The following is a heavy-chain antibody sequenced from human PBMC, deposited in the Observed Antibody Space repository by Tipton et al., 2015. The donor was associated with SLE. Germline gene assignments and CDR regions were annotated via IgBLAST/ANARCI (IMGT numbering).Heavy chain of an antibody. CDR3: ARDRVGVAYFDY. Sequence: SLRLSCAVSGFTFGNSSMHWVRQAPGKGLDWVAFISYDGSYRDYADSVRGRFTISRDNSKNTLYLQMNSLRGEDTAIYYCARDRVGVAYFDYWGQGTLVTASS. J-gene: IGHJ4*02. CDR2: ISYDGSYR. V-gene: IGHV3-30-3*01. CDR1: GFTFGNSS. D-gene: IGHD2-15*01.